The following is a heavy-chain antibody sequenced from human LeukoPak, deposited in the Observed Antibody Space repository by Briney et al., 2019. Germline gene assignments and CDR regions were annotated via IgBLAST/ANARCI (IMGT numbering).Heavy chain of an antibody. J-gene: IGHJ4*02. Sequence: GGSLRLSCAASGFTFSSYAMSWVRQAPGKGLEWVSAISGSGGSTYYADSVKGRFTISRDNSKNTLYLQMNSLRAEDTAVYYCAKDLSGGDYGGNSGYFDYWGQGTLVTVSS. CDR1: GFTFSSYA. CDR3: AKDLSGGDYGGNSGYFDY. CDR2: ISGSGGST. D-gene: IGHD4-23*01. V-gene: IGHV3-23*01.